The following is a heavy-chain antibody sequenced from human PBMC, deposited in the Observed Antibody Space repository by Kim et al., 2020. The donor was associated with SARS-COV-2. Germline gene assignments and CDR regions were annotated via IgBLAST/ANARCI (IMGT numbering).Heavy chain of an antibody. CDR2: IWYDGSNK. Sequence: GGSLRLSCAASGFTFSSYGMHWVRQAPGKGLEWVAVIWYDGSNKYYADSVKGRFTISRDNSKNTLYLQMNSLRAEDTAVYYCARGTYYYGSGSYYPLDYWGQGTLVTVSS. CDR1: GFTFSSYG. J-gene: IGHJ4*02. CDR3: ARGTYYYGSGSYYPLDY. D-gene: IGHD3-10*01. V-gene: IGHV3-33*01.